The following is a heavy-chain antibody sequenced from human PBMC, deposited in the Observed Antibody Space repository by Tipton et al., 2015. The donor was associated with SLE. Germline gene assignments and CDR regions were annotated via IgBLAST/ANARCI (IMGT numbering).Heavy chain of an antibody. CDR2: LYAGGST. V-gene: IGHV4-39*02. CDR3: ARGNYDFRGRTFDI. D-gene: IGHD3-3*01. Sequence: TLSLTCSVSGVSISTSRYYWGWIRQSPGQGLEWVGSLYAGGSTYFHPSLKSRASISADASKNHFSLKLSSVTAADTAVYYCARGNYDFRGRTFDIWGQGTMVTVSS. CDR1: GVSISTSRYY. J-gene: IGHJ3*02.